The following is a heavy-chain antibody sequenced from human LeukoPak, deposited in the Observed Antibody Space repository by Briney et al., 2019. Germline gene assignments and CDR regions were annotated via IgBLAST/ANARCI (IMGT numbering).Heavy chain of an antibody. V-gene: IGHV3-21*04. CDR3: VRDRGTYRPIDY. D-gene: IGHD1-26*01. J-gene: IGHJ4*02. CDR2: ISYTGTYI. CDR1: GFTFSSYG. Sequence: GESLRLSCAASGFTFSSYGMHWVRQAPGKGLEWVSSISYTGTYIYYADSVKGRFTISRDNAQNSLYLQMNSLRAEDTAIYYCVRDRGTYRPIDYWGQGTLVTVSS.